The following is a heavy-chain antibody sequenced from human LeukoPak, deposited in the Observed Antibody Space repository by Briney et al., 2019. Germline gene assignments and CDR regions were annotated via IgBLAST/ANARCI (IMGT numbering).Heavy chain of an antibody. CDR3: AKDMSRVPAANAFDY. Sequence: GGSLRLSCAASGFTFDNYAMHWVRHAPGKGLEWVSGISWNSGSTDYADSVKGRVTISRDNAKNSLYLQMDSLRAEDTAVYYCAKDMSRVPAANAFDYWGQGTLVTVSS. J-gene: IGHJ4*02. CDR1: GFTFDNYA. V-gene: IGHV3-9*01. CDR2: ISWNSGST. D-gene: IGHD2-2*01.